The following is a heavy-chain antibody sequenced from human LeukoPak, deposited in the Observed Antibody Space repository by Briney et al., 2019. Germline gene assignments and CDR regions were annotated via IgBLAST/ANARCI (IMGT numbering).Heavy chain of an antibody. Sequence: PSETLSLTCTVSGGSISSSSYYWGWIRQPPGKGLEWIGSIYYSGSTYYNPSLKSRVTISVDTSKNQFSLKLSSVTAADTAVYYCARDIVVVPAAIEHYYYGMDVWGQGTTVTVSS. CDR2: IYYSGST. CDR1: GGSISSSSYY. CDR3: ARDIVVVPAAIEHYYYGMDV. V-gene: IGHV4-39*07. D-gene: IGHD2-2*01. J-gene: IGHJ6*02.